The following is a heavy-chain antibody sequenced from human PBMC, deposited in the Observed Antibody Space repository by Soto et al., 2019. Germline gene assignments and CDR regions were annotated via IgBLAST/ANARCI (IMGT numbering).Heavy chain of an antibody. CDR1: DDSINSDKYY. D-gene: IGHD6-6*01. CDR2: IYYRGNA. CDR3: ARLEGLATSSYYFDF. J-gene: IGHJ4*02. Sequence: QLQLQESGPGLVKPSETLSLTCSVSDDSINSDKYYWGWIRQPPGKGLEWIGSIYYRGNAYYNPSLKLPITTTLDKSMSQFSLKLNPVTAADSAVYFCARLEGLATSSYYFDFWGPGALVTVSS. V-gene: IGHV4-39*01.